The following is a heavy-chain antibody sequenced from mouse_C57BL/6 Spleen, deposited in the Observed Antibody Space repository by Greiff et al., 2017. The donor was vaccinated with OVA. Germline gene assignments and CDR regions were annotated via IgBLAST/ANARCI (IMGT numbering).Heavy chain of an antibody. CDR1: GFTFTDYY. CDR2: IRNKANGYTT. D-gene: IGHD1-1*01. Sequence: EVKLMESGGGLVQPGGSLSLSCAASGFTFTDYYMSWVRQPPGKALEWLGFIRNKANGYTTEYSASVKGRFTISRDNSQSILYLQMNALRAEDSATYYCARYSGNWYFDVWGTGTTVTVSS. CDR3: ARYSGNWYFDV. J-gene: IGHJ1*03. V-gene: IGHV7-3*01.